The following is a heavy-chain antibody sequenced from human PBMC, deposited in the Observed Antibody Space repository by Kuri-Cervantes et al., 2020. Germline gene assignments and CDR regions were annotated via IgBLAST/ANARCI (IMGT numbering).Heavy chain of an antibody. CDR1: GYTFTGYY. V-gene: IGHV1-8*02. Sequence: ASVKVSCKASGYTFTGYYMHWVRQATGQGLEWMGWMNPNSGNTGYAQKFQGRVTMTRSTSISTAYMELSSLRSEDTAVYYCATNYYDSSGYSSRVFDYWGQGTLVTVSS. CDR3: ATNYYDSSGYSSRVFDY. D-gene: IGHD3-22*01. CDR2: MNPNSGNT. J-gene: IGHJ4*02.